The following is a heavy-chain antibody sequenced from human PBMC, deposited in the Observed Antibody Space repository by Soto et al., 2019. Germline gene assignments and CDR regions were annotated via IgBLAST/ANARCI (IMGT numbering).Heavy chain of an antibody. Sequence: QLQLQESGPGLVKPSETLSLTCTVSGGSISSSSYYWGWIRQPPGKGLEWIGSIYYSGSTYYNPSLKSRVTISVDTSKNQFSLKLSSVTAADTAVYYCASSVELLGPQGYFDYWGQGTLVTVSS. CDR3: ASSVELLGPQGYFDY. CDR1: GGSISSSSYY. V-gene: IGHV4-39*01. D-gene: IGHD1-26*01. CDR2: IYYSGST. J-gene: IGHJ4*02.